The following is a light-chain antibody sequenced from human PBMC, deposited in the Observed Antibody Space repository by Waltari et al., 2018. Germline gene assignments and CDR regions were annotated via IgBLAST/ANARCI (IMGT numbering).Light chain of an antibody. CDR3: QKYNNWPPLT. V-gene: IGKV3-15*01. CDR2: GAS. Sequence: EIVRRHSPDTLSVSPGERATLSCSARQSVSSNLAWYQQKPGQAPRLLIYGASTRAPAIPARFSGSGSWTEFTITISSMQSEDFVGSYCQKYNNWPPLTFGGGTTVEIK. J-gene: IGKJ4*01. CDR1: QSVSSN.